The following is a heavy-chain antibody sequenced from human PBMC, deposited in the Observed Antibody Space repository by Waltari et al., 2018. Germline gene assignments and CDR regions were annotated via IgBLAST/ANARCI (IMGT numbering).Heavy chain of an antibody. V-gene: IGHV1-2*02. D-gene: IGHD3-10*01. Sequence: QVQLVQSGAEVKQPGASVKVSCMASGYTFTGYYMHWVRQAPGQGLEWMGWIDPNTGGTNYAQKFQGRVTMTRDTSISTAYMELSRLKSEDTAVYYCARDLGSVIDDCWGHGTLVTVSS. CDR3: ARDLGSVIDDC. J-gene: IGHJ4*01. CDR2: IDPNTGGT. CDR1: GYTFTGYY.